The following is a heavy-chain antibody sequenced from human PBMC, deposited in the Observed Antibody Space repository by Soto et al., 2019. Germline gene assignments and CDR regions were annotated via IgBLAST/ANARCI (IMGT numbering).Heavy chain of an antibody. J-gene: IGHJ4*02. CDR3: ARDGGRHSGGIDY. D-gene: IGHD1-26*01. V-gene: IGHV1-69*01. CDR2: IIPIFGTA. CDR1: GGTFSSYS. Sequence: QVQLVQSGAEVKKTGSSVKVSCKASGGTFSSYSINWVRQAPGQGLEWMGEIIPIFGTANYAQKFQGRVTITAYESTITAYMELSSLRSEDTAVYYCARDGGRHSGGIDYWGQGTLVTVSS.